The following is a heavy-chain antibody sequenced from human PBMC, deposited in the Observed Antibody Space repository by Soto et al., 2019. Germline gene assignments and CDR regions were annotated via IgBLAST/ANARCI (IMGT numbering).Heavy chain of an antibody. V-gene: IGHV1-2*02. Sequence: SVKVSCKSSGYRFTGHYMHWVRQAPGQALEWMGWINPNSGGTNYAQKFQGGVTMTRDTSISTAYMELSRLRSDDTAVYYCASDWTRPLALWGSINTRHNWLDPSGQRAVVTVAS. J-gene: IGHJ5*02. CDR3: ASDWTRPLALWGSINTRHNWLDP. D-gene: IGHD3-16*01. CDR2: INPNSGGT. CDR1: GYRFTGHY.